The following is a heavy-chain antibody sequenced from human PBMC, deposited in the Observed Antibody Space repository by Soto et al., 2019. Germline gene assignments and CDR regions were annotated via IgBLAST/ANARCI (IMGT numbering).Heavy chain of an antibody. CDR2: VNAYNGNT. CDR1: GYTFTSFG. V-gene: IGHV1-18*01. D-gene: IGHD6-13*01. J-gene: IGHJ4*02. CDR3: ATGVAGIAAHVI. Sequence: QVQLVQSGSEVKKPGASVKVSCKAPGYTFTSFGVNWVRQAPGQGLERSGWVNAYNGNTNYAQKFQDRVTLTADTSTSTAYMEVKSLRSADTSVYYCATGVAGIAAHVIWGQGTLVTVSS.